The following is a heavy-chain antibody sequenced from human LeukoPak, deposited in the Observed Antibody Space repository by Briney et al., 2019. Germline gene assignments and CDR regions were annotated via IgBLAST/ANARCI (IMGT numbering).Heavy chain of an antibody. Sequence: GGSLRLSCAASGFTFSSYGMHWVCQAPGKGLEWVAVISYDGSNKYYADSVKGRFTISRDNSKNTLYLQMNSLRAEDTAVYYCAKLDSEGYFDYWGQGTLVTVSS. CDR1: GFTFSSYG. J-gene: IGHJ4*02. D-gene: IGHD3-22*01. CDR2: ISYDGSNK. CDR3: AKLDSEGYFDY. V-gene: IGHV3-30*18.